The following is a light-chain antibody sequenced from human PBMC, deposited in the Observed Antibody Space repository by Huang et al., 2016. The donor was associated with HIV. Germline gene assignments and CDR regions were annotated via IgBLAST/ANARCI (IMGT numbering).Light chain of an antibody. V-gene: IGKV3-11*01. Sequence: EIVLTQSPATLPLSPGERVTLSCRASQSVSSSLAWYQQKPGQTPRLLIYDASNRATGIPARFSGSGSGTDFTLTISGLEPEDFAVYYCQQRSNWPLTCGGGTKVEIK. CDR1: QSVSSS. CDR3: QQRSNWPLT. J-gene: IGKJ4*01. CDR2: DAS.